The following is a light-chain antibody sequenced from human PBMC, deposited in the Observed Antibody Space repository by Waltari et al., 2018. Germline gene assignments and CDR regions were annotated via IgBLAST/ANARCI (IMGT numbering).Light chain of an antibody. Sequence: QSALTQPASVSGSPGQTITISCTGTSSDIGGYNYVSWYQHYPGNAPKPMIYDVSKRPSGVSNLFSGATAGNTASLTISGLQAEDEADYYCGSYTSSSILNVLFGGGTKLTVL. CDR1: SSDIGGYNY. J-gene: IGLJ2*01. CDR3: GSYTSSSILNVL. V-gene: IGLV2-14*03. CDR2: DVS.